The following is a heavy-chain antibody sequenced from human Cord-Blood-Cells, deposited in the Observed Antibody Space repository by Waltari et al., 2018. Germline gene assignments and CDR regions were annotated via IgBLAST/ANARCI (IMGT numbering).Heavy chain of an antibody. CDR3: ARRDCSSTSCYWYFDL. V-gene: IGHV4-34*01. CDR2: INHSGST. J-gene: IGHJ2*01. CDR1: GGSFSGYY. Sequence: LSLTCAVYGGSFSGYYWSWIRQPPGKGLEWIGEINHSGSTNYNPSLKSRVTISVDTSKNQFSLKLSSVTAADTAVYYCARRDCSSTSCYWYFDLWGRGTLVTVSS. D-gene: IGHD2-2*01.